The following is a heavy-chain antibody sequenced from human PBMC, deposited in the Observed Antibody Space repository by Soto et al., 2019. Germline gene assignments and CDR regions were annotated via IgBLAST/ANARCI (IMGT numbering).Heavy chain of an antibody. CDR2: ISADGDTK. V-gene: IGHV3-30-3*01. D-gene: IGHD5-18*01. Sequence: QLQLVGSGGGVVQPGRSLRLSCAASGFTFSNNILHWVRQAPGKGLEWLAFISADGDTKYYADSVKGRFTISRDNSKNTLYLQMNSLRREDTSVYYCLGGIGYSYGYHAFDLWGQGTMVTVSS. J-gene: IGHJ3*01. CDR1: GFTFSNNI. CDR3: LGGIGYSYGYHAFDL.